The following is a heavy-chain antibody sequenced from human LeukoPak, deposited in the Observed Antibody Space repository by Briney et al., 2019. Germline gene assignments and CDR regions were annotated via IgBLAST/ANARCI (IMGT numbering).Heavy chain of an antibody. D-gene: IGHD6-6*01. CDR2: ISYDGSNK. CDR1: GFTFSSYA. Sequence: GGSLRLSCAASGFTFSSYAMHWDRQAPGKGLEWVAVISYDGSNKYYADSVKGRFTISRDNSKNTLYLQMNSLRAEDTAVYYCARASHLYYFDYWGQGTLVTVSS. CDR3: ARASHLYYFDY. V-gene: IGHV3-30-3*01. J-gene: IGHJ4*02.